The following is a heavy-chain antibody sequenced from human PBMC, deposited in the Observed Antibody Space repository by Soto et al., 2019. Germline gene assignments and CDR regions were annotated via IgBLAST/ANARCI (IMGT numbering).Heavy chain of an antibody. J-gene: IGHJ4*02. CDR3: ARVADCSGGRCYFSVDY. Sequence: QVQLQESGPGRVKPSQTLSLTCTVSGGSISSGDYYWSWIRQPPGKGLEWIGYIYYSGSTYYNPSLKSRVTISVDTSKNQFSLKLSSVTAADTAVYYCARVADCSGGRCYFSVDYWGQGTLVTVSS. V-gene: IGHV4-30-4*01. CDR1: GGSISSGDYY. D-gene: IGHD2-15*01. CDR2: IYYSGST.